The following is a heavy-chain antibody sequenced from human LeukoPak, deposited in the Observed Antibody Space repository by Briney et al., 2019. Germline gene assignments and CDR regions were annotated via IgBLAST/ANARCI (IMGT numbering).Heavy chain of an antibody. J-gene: IGHJ5*02. D-gene: IGHD1-26*01. CDR1: GYTFTSYD. CDR3: ARADRLDGSPYLIGP. CDR2: MNPNSGGT. Sequence: GASVKLPCKASGYTFTSYDINWVRQATGQGLEWMGWMNPNSGGTSTAQKFQGRITMTRDTSITTVYMEVSWLTSDDTAIYYCARADRLDGSPYLIGPWGQGTLVTVPS. V-gene: IGHV1-2*02.